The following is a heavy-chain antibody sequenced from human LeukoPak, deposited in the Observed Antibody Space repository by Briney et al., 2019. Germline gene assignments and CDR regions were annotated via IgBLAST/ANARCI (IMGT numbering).Heavy chain of an antibody. CDR1: GCDFSSYG. CDR3: ARHMTTVVTSLDY. CDR2: ISVYDGKT. V-gene: IGHV1-18*01. J-gene: IGHJ4*02. D-gene: IGHD4-23*01. Sequence: GASVKVSCKASGCDFSSYGLSWVRHVPGQGLQWMGWISVYDGKTDYGPLQGRVTMTTDTFTGTAYMELRNLRSEDTAIYYCARHMTTVVTSLDYWGQGTMVTVSS.